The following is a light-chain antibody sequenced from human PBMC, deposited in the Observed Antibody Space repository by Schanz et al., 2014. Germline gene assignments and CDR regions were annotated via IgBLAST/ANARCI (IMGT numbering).Light chain of an antibody. CDR1: SSDVGGYDF. Sequence: QSALTQPASVSGSPGQSITISCTGTSSDVGGYDFVSWYQQHPRKVPKLIIYDVSNRPAGVSNRFSGSKSGNTASLTISGLQAEDEADYYCSSYTSSNTLKWVFGGGTKLTVL. CDR3: SSYTSSNTLKWV. J-gene: IGLJ3*02. CDR2: DVS. V-gene: IGLV2-14*03.